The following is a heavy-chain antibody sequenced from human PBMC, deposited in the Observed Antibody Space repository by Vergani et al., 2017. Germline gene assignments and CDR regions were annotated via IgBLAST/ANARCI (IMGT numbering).Heavy chain of an antibody. Sequence: QVQLEESGPGLVKPSETLSLTCTVSGGSFNTYYWSWIRQSPGKGLEWIGYIYSTGSTNYNPSLNSRVTMSVETSKNQFSLKVRSVTAADTAVYFCARVMYRDEASTGYRLEGMDIWGQGTTVTISS. V-gene: IGHV4-59*13. CDR1: GGSFNTYY. CDR2: IYSTGST. CDR3: ARVMYRDEASTGYRLEGMDI. D-gene: IGHD3-9*01. J-gene: IGHJ6*02.